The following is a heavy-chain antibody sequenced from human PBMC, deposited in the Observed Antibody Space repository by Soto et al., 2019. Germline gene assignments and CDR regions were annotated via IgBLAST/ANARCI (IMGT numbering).Heavy chain of an antibody. CDR1: GFTFSSYG. Sequence: QVQLVESGGGVVQPGRSLRLSCAASGFTFSSYGMHWVRQAPGKGLEWVAVTSYDGSGKYYADSVEGRFTISRDNSKNTLYLQLNSLRAEDTAVYYCAKDPRGISGNLGVIEFWGQGTLVTVSS. J-gene: IGHJ4*02. V-gene: IGHV3-30*18. CDR3: AKDPRGISGNLGVIEF. CDR2: TSYDGSGK. D-gene: IGHD3-16*01.